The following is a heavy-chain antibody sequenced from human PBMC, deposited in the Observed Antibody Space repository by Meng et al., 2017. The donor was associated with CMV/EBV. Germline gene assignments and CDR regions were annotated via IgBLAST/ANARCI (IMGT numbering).Heavy chain of an antibody. J-gene: IGHJ4*02. CDR1: GFTFNIYA. CDR3: ARSLTGTGYFFDY. V-gene: IGHV3-23*01. D-gene: IGHD1/OR15-1a*01. Sequence: GGSLRLSCATSGFTFNIYAITWVRQAPGKGLEWVSSISGNSGSTHYADSVKGRFTISRDNSKNTLYLQMNSLRAEDTAVYYCARSLTGTGYFFDYWGQGTLVTVSS. CDR2: ISGNSGST.